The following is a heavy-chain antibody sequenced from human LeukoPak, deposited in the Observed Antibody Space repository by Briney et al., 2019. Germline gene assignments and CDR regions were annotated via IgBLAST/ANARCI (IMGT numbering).Heavy chain of an antibody. CDR2: INHSGST. CDR3: ARTNSDGSGTYYKNHYYGIDV. J-gene: IGHJ6*04. D-gene: IGHD3-10*01. CDR1: GGSFSGYY. V-gene: IGHV4-34*01. Sequence: SETLSLTCAVYGGSFSGYYWSWIRQPPGKGLEWIGEINHSGSTNYNPSLKSRVTVSVDTSKNQFSLKLSSVTAADPAVYYCARTNSDGSGTYYKNHYYGIDVGGKGTTVTVSS.